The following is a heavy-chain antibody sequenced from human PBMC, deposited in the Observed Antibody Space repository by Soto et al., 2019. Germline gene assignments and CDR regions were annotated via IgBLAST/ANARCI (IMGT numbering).Heavy chain of an antibody. J-gene: IGHJ4*02. CDR2: IIPIFGTA. D-gene: IGHD1-1*01. CDR1: GGTFSSYA. V-gene: IGHV1-69*01. Sequence: QVQLVQSGAEVKKPGSSVKVSCKASGGTFSSYAISWVRQAPGQGLEWMGGIIPIFGTANYAQKFQGRVTINGEESTGTAYMGASRLKTEDTAVYYRARDRRGWKRYFDYWGQGTLVTVSS. CDR3: ARDRRGWKRYFDY.